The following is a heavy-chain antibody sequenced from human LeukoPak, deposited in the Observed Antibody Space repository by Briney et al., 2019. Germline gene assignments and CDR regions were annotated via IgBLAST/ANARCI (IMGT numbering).Heavy chain of an antibody. CDR2: ISGPGRTT. Sequence: PGGSLRLSCAASGFTFNSYVMSWVRQAPGKGLEWVSGISGPGRTTYYADFVKGRFTISRDNSKNTLYLQMNSLRAEDTAVYYCAELGITMIGGVWGKGTTVTISS. V-gene: IGHV3-23*01. J-gene: IGHJ6*04. CDR1: GFTFNSYV. D-gene: IGHD3-10*02. CDR3: AELGITMIGGV.